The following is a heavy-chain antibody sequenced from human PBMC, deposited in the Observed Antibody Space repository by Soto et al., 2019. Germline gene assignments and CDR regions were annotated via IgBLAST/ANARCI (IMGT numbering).Heavy chain of an antibody. V-gene: IGHV5-10-1*01. D-gene: IGHD3-22*01. CDR3: ARLPRKKAYDSSGYYYFPDY. J-gene: IGHJ4*02. CDR1: GYSFTSYW. Sequence: GESLKISCKGSGYSFTSYWISWVRQMPGKGLEWMGRIDPSDSYTNYSPSSQGHVTISADKSISTAYLQWSSLKASDTAMYYCARLPRKKAYDSSGYYYFPDYWGQGTLVTVSS. CDR2: IDPSDSYT.